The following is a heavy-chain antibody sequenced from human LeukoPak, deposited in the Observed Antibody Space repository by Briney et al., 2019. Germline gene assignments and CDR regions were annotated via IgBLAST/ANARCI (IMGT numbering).Heavy chain of an antibody. CDR1: GFTVSGTH. D-gene: IGHD2-8*02. V-gene: IGHV3-53*01. J-gene: IGHJ4*02. Sequence: GGSLRLSCAASGFTVSGTHMSWVRQAPGKGLEWVSAMYTGGTTYYADSVKGRFTISRDNSRNTLFLHMSSLRAEDTAVYYCAKDSGAILGDYWGQGTLVTVSS. CDR2: MYTGGTT. CDR3: AKDSGAILGDY.